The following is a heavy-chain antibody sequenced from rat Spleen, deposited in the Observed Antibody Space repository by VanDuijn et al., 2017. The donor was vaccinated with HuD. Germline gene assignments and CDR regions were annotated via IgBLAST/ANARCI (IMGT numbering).Heavy chain of an antibody. CDR2: ISYEGSST. Sequence: EVQLVESDGGLVQPGRSLKLSCAASGFTFSNFDMAWVRQAPKKGLEWVASISYEGSSTYYGDSVKGRFTISRDYAKNTLYLQMNSLRSEDTATYYCTRASYSGAVMYATDYWGQGVMVTVSS. V-gene: IGHV5-22*01. CDR1: GFTFSNFD. J-gene: IGHJ2*01. CDR3: TRASYSGAVMYATDY. D-gene: IGHD1-1*01.